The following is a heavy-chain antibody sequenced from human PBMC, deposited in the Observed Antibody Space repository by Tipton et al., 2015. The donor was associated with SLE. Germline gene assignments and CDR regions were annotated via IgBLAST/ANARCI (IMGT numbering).Heavy chain of an antibody. D-gene: IGHD3-9*01. CDR3: ARLSVKYDLLNGYSHFDY. Sequence: SLRLSCAASGFTFSSYAMSWVRQAPGKGLEWVSAISGSGGSTYYADSVKGRFTISRDNSKNTLYLQMNSLRAEDTAGYYCARLSVKYDLLNGYSHFDYWGQGTLVTVSP. J-gene: IGHJ4*02. V-gene: IGHV3-23*01. CDR1: GFTFSSYA. CDR2: ISGSGGST.